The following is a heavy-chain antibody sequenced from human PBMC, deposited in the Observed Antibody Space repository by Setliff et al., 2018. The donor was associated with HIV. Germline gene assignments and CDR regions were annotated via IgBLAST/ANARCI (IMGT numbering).Heavy chain of an antibody. CDR3: ARRGTIWHGVDYHYMDV. V-gene: IGHV4-59*08. J-gene: IGHJ6*03. CDR1: GVSIGNFY. D-gene: IGHD2-15*01. CDR2: IFFTGTT. Sequence: SETLSLTCTVSGVSIGNFYWSWVRQSPGRGLEWIGFIFFTGTTNYNPSLKSRVTISVDTSKSQFSLNLTSVTAADTAVYYCARRGTIWHGVDYHYMDVWGKGTTVTVSS.